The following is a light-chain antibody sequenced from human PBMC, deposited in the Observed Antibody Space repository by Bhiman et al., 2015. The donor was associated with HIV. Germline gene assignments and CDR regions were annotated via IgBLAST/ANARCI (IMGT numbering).Light chain of an antibody. CDR2: DVS. J-gene: IGLJ2*01. Sequence: QSALTQPASVSGSPGQSITISCTGTSSDVGGYNYVSWYQQHPGKAPKLMIYDVSQRPSGVPDRFSGSKSGTSASLAITGLQAEDEADYYCQSYDSSLSGLVFGGGTKLTVL. V-gene: IGLV2-11*01. CDR1: SSDVGGYNY. CDR3: QSYDSSLSGLV.